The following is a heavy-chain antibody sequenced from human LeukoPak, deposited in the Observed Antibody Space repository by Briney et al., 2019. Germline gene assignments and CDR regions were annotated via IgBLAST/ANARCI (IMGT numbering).Heavy chain of an antibody. Sequence: SETLSLTCTVSGGSINDYYWSWIRQPPGKGLEWIAYIYYSGNTDYNPSLKSRVTISVDTSKKQFSLKLGSVTAADTAVYYCASSYDFWSGSYYYYGMDVWGQGTTVTVSS. J-gene: IGHJ6*02. CDR1: GGSINDYY. CDR2: IYYSGNT. V-gene: IGHV4-59*01. CDR3: ASSYDFWSGSYYYYGMDV. D-gene: IGHD3-3*01.